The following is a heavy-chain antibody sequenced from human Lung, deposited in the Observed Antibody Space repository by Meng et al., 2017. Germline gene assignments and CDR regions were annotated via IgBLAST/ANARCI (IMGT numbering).Heavy chain of an antibody. CDR1: GGSFSDYY. CDR2: INHSGST. Sequence: QVQVQQWGAGLLKPSETLSLTCVVSGGSFSDYYWSWIRQPPGKGLEWIGEINHSGSTSYNPSLESRATISVDTSQNNLSLKLSSVTAADSAVYYCARGPTTMAHDFDYWGQGTLVTVSS. CDR3: ARGPTTMAHDFDY. J-gene: IGHJ4*02. V-gene: IGHV4-34*01. D-gene: IGHD4-11*01.